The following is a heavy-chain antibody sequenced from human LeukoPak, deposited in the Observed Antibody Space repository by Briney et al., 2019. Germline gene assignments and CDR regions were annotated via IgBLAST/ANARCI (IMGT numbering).Heavy chain of an antibody. V-gene: IGHV4-59*01. D-gene: IGHD6-13*01. CDR2: IYYSGST. J-gene: IGHJ6*02. Sequence: SGTLSLTCTVSGGSISSYYWSWIRQPPGKGLEWIGYIYYSGSTNYNPSLKSRVTISVDTSKNQFSLKLSSVTAADTAVYYCARDAAAGKVDVWGQGTTVTVSS. CDR3: ARDAAAGKVDV. CDR1: GGSISSYY.